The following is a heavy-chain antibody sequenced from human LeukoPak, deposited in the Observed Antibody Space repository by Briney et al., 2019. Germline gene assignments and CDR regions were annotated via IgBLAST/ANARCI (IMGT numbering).Heavy chain of an antibody. J-gene: IGHJ5*02. Sequence: GGSLRLSCAASGFTFSRYWMHWVRQAPGKGLVWVSRISSNGSRTTYADSVKGRFTISRDNAKNTVYLQMNSLRAEDTAVYYCARVALGSYNWFDPWGQGTLVTVSS. CDR1: GFTFSRYW. D-gene: IGHD3-10*01. V-gene: IGHV3-74*01. CDR3: ARVALGSYNWFDP. CDR2: ISSNGSRT.